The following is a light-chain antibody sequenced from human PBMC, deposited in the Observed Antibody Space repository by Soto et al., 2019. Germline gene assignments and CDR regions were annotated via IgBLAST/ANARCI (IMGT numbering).Light chain of an antibody. J-gene: IGLJ1*01. CDR1: SSDVGGSNG. CDR3: NSYTSSSTYV. CDR2: DVS. Sequence: QSVLTQPPSVSGSPGQSVAISCTGTSSDVGGSNGVSWYQQPPGTAPKLIIYDVSNRPSGVPDRFSGSKSGNTASLIISGLQAEDEGDYYCNSYTSSSTYVFGTGTKVTVL. V-gene: IGLV2-18*02.